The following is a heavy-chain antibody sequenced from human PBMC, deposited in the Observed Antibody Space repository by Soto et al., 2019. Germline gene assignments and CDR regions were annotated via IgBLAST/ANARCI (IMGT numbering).Heavy chain of an antibody. J-gene: IGHJ6*02. D-gene: IGHD6-19*01. CDR2: ISYDGNNK. Sequence: GGSLRLSCAASGFTFGTYAMNWVRQAPGKGLEWVAVISYDGNNKYYADSVKGRFTISRDNSKNTLYLQMNSLRPEDTAVYYCARTVFEYSSGWTRYYHYGMDVWGQGTTVTVS. V-gene: IGHV3-30-3*01. CDR3: ARTVFEYSSGWTRYYHYGMDV. CDR1: GFTFGTYA.